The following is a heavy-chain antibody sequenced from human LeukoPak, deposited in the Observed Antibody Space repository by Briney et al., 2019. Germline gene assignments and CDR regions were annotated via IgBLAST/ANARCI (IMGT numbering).Heavy chain of an antibody. J-gene: IGHJ3*02. V-gene: IGHV4-4*07. Sequence: SETLSLTCTVSGGSISSYYWSWIRQPAGKGLEWIGRIYSSGTTNYNPSLKSRVTMSVDTSKNQFSLKLGSVAAADTAVYYCARDWTVVAESLNSDAFDIWGQGTMVTVS. D-gene: IGHD3-22*01. CDR1: GGSISSYY. CDR2: IYSSGTT. CDR3: ARDWTVVAESLNSDAFDI.